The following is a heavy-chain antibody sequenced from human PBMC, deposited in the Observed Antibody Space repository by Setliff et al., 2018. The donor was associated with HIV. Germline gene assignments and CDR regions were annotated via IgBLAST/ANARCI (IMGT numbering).Heavy chain of an antibody. D-gene: IGHD2-2*01. CDR2: IVVGRGNT. Sequence: SVKVSCKASGFTFSNSAVHWVRQARGQRLEWIGWIVVGRGNTDYAQKFQERVTITRDMSTSTAYMELSSLRSEDTAMYYCAAAVSFCDSTSCSHYFDYWGPGTLVTVSS. CDR3: AAAVSFCDSTSCSHYFDY. J-gene: IGHJ4*02. V-gene: IGHV1-58*01. CDR1: GFTFSNSA.